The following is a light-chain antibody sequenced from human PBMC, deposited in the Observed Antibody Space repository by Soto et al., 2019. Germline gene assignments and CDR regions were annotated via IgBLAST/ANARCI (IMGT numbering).Light chain of an antibody. J-gene: IGKJ1*01. V-gene: IGKV1-5*03. CDR1: QNINTW. Sequence: DIQMTQSPSTLSASIGERITISCRASQNINTWLAWYQQRPAEAPKLLIYTASNLENGVPSRFSGSGSGTAFTLTISSLQPEDVATYYCQQYSDSSRSFGQGTKVE. CDR3: QQYSDSSRS. CDR2: TAS.